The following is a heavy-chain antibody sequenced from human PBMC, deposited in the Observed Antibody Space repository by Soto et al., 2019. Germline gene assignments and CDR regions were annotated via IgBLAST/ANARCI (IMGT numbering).Heavy chain of an antibody. J-gene: IGHJ4*02. CDR3: ARGGTIAVAGYDY. Sequence: PSQTLSLTCAISWDSVSSNSAAWNWIRPSPSRGLEWLGRTYYRSKWDNDYAVSVKSRITINPDTSKNQFSLQLNSVTPEDTAVYYCARGGTIAVAGYDYWGQGTLVTVSS. CDR2: TYYRSKWDN. CDR1: WDSVSSNSAA. D-gene: IGHD6-19*01. V-gene: IGHV6-1*01.